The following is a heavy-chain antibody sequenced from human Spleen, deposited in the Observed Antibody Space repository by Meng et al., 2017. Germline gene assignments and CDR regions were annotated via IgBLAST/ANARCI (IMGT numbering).Heavy chain of an antibody. Sequence: ASVKVSCKASGYIFIDYYVHWVRQAPGQGLEWMGRINPNTGGTNYAQKFQGRVTMTRDTSINTAYMELSRLTSDDTAVYYCARDENISLGKLFGDYWGQGTLVTVSS. CDR2: INPNTGGT. V-gene: IGHV1-2*06. J-gene: IGHJ4*02. CDR1: GYIFIDYY. D-gene: IGHD2-21*01. CDR3: ARDENISLGKLFGDY.